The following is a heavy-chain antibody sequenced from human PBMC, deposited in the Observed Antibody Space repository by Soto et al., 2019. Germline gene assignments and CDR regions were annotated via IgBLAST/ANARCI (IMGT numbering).Heavy chain of an antibody. J-gene: IGHJ4*02. D-gene: IGHD2-21*01. CDR1: VFTVSTYA. CDR2: ILHDETP. V-gene: IGHV3-23*01. CDR3: AKDLFPTSGQRFFFES. Sequence: PGGSLRLSCAASVFTVSTYAMTWVRQAPGRGLEWVSTILHDETPFYTDSVKGRFTISRDNVRGTLYLQMNGLRVEDAALYFCAKDLFPTSGQRFFFESWGQGSLVTVSS.